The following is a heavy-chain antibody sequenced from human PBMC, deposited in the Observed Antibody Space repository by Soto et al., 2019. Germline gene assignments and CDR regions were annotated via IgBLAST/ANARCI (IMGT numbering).Heavy chain of an antibody. CDR3: AKDRGRATAGEYYYYGMDV. D-gene: IGHD6-13*01. CDR2: INPSGGST. J-gene: IGHJ6*02. Sequence: QVQLVQSGAEVQKSGASVKVSCKASGYTFTSYYMHWVRQAPGQGLEWMGIINPSGGSTDYAQKFQGRVTMTRDTSTSTVYMELRSLRSEDTAVYYCAKDRGRATAGEYYYYGMDVWGQGTTVTVSS. V-gene: IGHV1-46*01. CDR1: GYTFTSYY.